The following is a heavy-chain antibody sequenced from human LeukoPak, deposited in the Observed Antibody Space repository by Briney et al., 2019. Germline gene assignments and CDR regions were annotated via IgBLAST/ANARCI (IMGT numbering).Heavy chain of an antibody. J-gene: IGHJ4*02. V-gene: IGHV3-23*01. Sequence: GGSLRLSCVASGFTFSSYAMSWVRQAPGKGLEWVSGISSSGGSTYYAASVKGRFTISRDNSKDTLYLQMDSLRAEDTAVYYCARSAGLRCFDYWGLGTLVTVSS. CDR1: GFTFSSYA. CDR3: ARSAGLRCFDY. CDR2: ISSSGGST. D-gene: IGHD4-17*01.